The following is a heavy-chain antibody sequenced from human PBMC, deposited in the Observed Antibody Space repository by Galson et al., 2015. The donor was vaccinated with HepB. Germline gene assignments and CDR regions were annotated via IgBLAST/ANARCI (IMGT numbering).Heavy chain of an antibody. V-gene: IGHV3-9*01. CDR2: ISWNSGGI. CDR3: AKVGVGSSFFDYFDY. J-gene: IGHJ4*02. D-gene: IGHD6-13*01. Sequence: SLRLSCAASGFTFDDYAMHWVRQAPGKGLEWVSGISWNSGGIGYADSVKGRFTISRDNAKNSLYLQMNSLRAEDTALYYCAKVGVGSSFFDYFDYWGQGTLVTVSS. CDR1: GFTFDDYA.